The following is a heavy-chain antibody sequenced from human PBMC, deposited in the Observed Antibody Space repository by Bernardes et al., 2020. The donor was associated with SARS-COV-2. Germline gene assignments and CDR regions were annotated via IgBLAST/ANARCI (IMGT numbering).Heavy chain of an antibody. CDR1: GLSVNSNC. D-gene: IGHD3-3*01. J-gene: IGHJ4*01. CDR3: ASARTYDGFRSGYYSSPPFDS. CDR2: IYSGGRT. V-gene: IGHV3-66*02. Sequence: GGSLRLSCAASGLSVNSNCMTWVRQAPGKGLEWVSLIYSGGRTHYAGSVKGRFTISRDTAQNILSLQLKSLRPEDTAIYYCASARTYDGFRSGYYSSPPFDS.